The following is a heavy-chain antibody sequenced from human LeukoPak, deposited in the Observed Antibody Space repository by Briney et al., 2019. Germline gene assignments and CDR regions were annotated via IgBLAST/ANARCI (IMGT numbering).Heavy chain of an antibody. CDR3: ASLISSGWYFGY. D-gene: IGHD6-19*01. V-gene: IGHV4-59*08. CDR1: GGSISSYY. Sequence: SETLSLTCTVSGGSISSYYWSWIRQPPGKGLEWIGYIYYSGSTNYNPSLKSRVTISVDTTKNQFSLKLSSVTAADTAVYYCASLISSGWYFGYWGQGTLVTVSS. J-gene: IGHJ4*02. CDR2: IYYSGST.